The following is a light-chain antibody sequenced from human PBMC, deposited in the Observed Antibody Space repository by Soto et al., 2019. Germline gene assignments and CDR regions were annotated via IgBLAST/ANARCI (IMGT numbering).Light chain of an antibody. J-gene: IGKJ4*01. CDR1: RVISSW. Sequence: DIQPTYSSSSESPSLLARDTMTCRAGRVISSWIAWYQQKPGQAPKLLIYAAPIMQSGESSRVNGSGSGTDIALTISSLQPEDFAFYYCHQANNFASRTFGGGTKVDIK. V-gene: IGKV1-12*02. CDR3: HQANNFASRT. CDR2: AAP.